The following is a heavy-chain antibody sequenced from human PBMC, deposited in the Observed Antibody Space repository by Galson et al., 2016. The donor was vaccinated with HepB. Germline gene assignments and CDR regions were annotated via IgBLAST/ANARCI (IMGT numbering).Heavy chain of an antibody. CDR2: INHSGNT. CDR3: AREGGYYDSSGHYYSTPFDY. D-gene: IGHD3-22*01. CDR1: GGSFSGYS. Sequence: SETLSLTCVVNGGSFSGYSWTWIRQPPGKGLEWIGEINHSGNTNNSSLKSRVTISEDTSKKQFSLNLSSVTAADTALYYCAREGGYYDSSGHYYSTPFDYWGQGALVTVSS. V-gene: IGHV4-34*01. J-gene: IGHJ4*02.